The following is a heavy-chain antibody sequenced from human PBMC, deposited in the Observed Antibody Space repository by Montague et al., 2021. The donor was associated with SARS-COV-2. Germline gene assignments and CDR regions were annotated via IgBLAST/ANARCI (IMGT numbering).Heavy chain of an antibody. CDR2: ITLSGLT. J-gene: IGHJ3*01. D-gene: IGHD2-2*02. CDR1: GWSFNSYY. Sequence: SETLSLTCAVSGWSFNSYYLSLIRQPPGTGLDWIGEITLSGLTNYSPSPKRRVTISEDTSTNQFSLRLTSVTAADAAVYYCALADYTPGQDSFDVWGQGTIVTVSS. CDR3: ALADYTPGQDSFDV. V-gene: IGHV4-34*01.